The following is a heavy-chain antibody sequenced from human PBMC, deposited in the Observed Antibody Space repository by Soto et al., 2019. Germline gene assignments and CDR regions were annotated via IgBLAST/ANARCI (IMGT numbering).Heavy chain of an antibody. V-gene: IGHV3-30-3*01. J-gene: IGHJ4*02. CDR1: GFTFSSYA. CDR3: ARAKSSRRGFDY. Sequence: PGGSLRLSCAASGFTFSSYAMHWVRQAPGKGLEWVAVISYDGSNKYYADSVKGRFTISRDNSKNTLYLQMNSLRAEDTAVYYCARAKSSRRGFDYWGQGTLVTVSS. CDR2: ISYDGSNK. D-gene: IGHD2-2*01.